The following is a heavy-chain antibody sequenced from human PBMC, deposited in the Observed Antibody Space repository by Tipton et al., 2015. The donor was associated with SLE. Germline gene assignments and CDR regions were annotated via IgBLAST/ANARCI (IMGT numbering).Heavy chain of an antibody. CDR2: IYYSGST. CDR3: ARGATEDAFDI. Sequence: TLSLTCTVSGGSISSHYWSWIRQPPGKGLEWIGCIYYSGSTNYNPSLKSRVTISVDTSKNQFSLKLSSVTAADTAVYYCARGATEDAFDIWGQGTMVTVSS. CDR1: GGSISSHY. J-gene: IGHJ3*02. V-gene: IGHV4-59*11.